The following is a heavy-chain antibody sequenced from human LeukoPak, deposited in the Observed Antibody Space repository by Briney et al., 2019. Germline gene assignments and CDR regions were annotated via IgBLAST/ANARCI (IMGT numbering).Heavy chain of an antibody. CDR1: GFTFSSNY. Sequence: GGSLRLSCAASGFTFSSNYMSWVRQAPGKGLEWVSVIYSGGSTYYADSVKGRFTISRDNSKNTLYLQMNSLRAEDTAVYYCAREFQSSGYYDYWGQGTLVTVSS. J-gene: IGHJ4*02. CDR3: AREFQSSGYYDY. V-gene: IGHV3-66*02. D-gene: IGHD3-22*01. CDR2: IYSGGST.